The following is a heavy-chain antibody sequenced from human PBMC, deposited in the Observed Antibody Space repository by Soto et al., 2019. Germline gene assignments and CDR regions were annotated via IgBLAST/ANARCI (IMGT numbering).Heavy chain of an antibody. CDR1: GFTFTSSA. CDR3: AADPYGGNSFDY. V-gene: IGHV1-58*01. J-gene: IGHJ4*02. Sequence: QMQLVQSGPEVKKPGTSVKVSCKASGFTFTSSAVQWVRQARGQRLEWIGWIVVGSGNTNYAQKFQERVTITRDMSTSTAYMELSSLRSEDTAVYYCAADPYGGNSFDYWGQGNLVTVSS. D-gene: IGHD4-17*01. CDR2: IVVGSGNT.